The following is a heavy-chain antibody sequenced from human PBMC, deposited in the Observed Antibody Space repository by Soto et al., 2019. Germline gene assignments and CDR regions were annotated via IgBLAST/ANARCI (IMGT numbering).Heavy chain of an antibody. CDR1: GYIFSTYW. CDR3: ARYQRSYGMDV. CDR2: IDPSDSYT. Sequence: GESLKISCKGSGYIFSTYWIGWVRQMPGKGLEWMGRIDPSDSYTNYSPSFQGHVTISADKSISTAYLQWSSLKASDTAMYYCARYQRSYGMDVWGQGTTVTVSS. V-gene: IGHV5-10-1*01. D-gene: IGHD2-2*01. J-gene: IGHJ6*02.